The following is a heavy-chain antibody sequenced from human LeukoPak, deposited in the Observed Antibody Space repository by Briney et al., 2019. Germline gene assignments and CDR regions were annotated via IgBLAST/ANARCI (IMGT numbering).Heavy chain of an antibody. D-gene: IGHD4-11*01. V-gene: IGHV3-11*04. CDR2: TYNSGTTI. CDR3: ARDRDYSFDY. J-gene: IGHJ4*02. Sequence: PGGSLRPSCAASGFTFSDYYMSWIRQAPGQGLECISYTYNSGTTIFYADSVKGRFTISRDNAKNSLYLQMNSLRAEDTAVYYCARDRDYSFDYWVQGTLVTVSS. CDR1: GFTFSDYY.